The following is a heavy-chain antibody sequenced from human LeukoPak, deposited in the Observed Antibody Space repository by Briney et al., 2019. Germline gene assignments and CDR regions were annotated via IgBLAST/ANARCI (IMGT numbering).Heavy chain of an antibody. D-gene: IGHD6-19*01. J-gene: IGHJ4*02. V-gene: IGHV4-39*01. CDR2: IYYSGST. Sequence: PSENLSLTCTVSGGSINSDSSYWGWIRQPPGKGLEWIGSIYYSGSTYYNPSLKSRVTISVDTSKNQFSLKLYSVTAADTAVYYCARPISASSGHNYFDYWGQGTLVTVSS. CDR3: ARPISASSGHNYFDY. CDR1: GGSINSDSSY.